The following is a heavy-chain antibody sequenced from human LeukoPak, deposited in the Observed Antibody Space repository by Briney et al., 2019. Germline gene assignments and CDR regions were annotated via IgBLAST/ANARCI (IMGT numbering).Heavy chain of an antibody. V-gene: IGHV3-30*02. CDR2: IRYDGSDT. Sequence: GGSLRLSCSASGFIFSSYGMHWVRQAPGKGLEWVAFIRYDGSDTHYADSVRGRFTASRDNSKNTLYLQMNSLRAEDTSVYYCAKDAGRGAMVDYWGRGTLVTVSS. D-gene: IGHD3-10*01. CDR3: AKDAGRGAMVDY. J-gene: IGHJ4*02. CDR1: GFIFSSYG.